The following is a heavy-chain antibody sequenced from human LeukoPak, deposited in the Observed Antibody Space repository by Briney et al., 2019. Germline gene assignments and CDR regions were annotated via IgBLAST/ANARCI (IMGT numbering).Heavy chain of an antibody. CDR2: INHGGST. D-gene: IGHD3-10*01. CDR1: GGPFSGFF. CDR3: ARASSYSDATRYDLAWFGP. J-gene: IGHJ5*02. V-gene: IGHV4-34*01. Sequence: PSETLSLTCADSGGPFSGFFWSWIRQPPGKGLEWIGEINHGGSTNYNPSLKSRVTISIDTSKKQFSLKLTSVTAADTAVYYCARASSYSDATRYDLAWFGPWGQGTLVTVSS.